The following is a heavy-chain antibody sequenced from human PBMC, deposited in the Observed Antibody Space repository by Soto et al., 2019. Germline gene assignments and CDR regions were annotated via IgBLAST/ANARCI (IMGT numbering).Heavy chain of an antibody. CDR1: GGTFSSYT. Sequence: QVQLVQSGAEVKKPGSSVKVSCKASGGTFSSYTISWVRQAPGQGLEWMGRIIPILGIANYAQKFQGGVTITADKSTSTAYMELSSLRSEDTAVYYCARAGSDCSSTSCYLGGSYYYYYMDVWGKGPTVTVSS. CDR3: ARAGSDCSSTSCYLGGSYYYYYMDV. CDR2: IIPILGIA. J-gene: IGHJ6*03. V-gene: IGHV1-69*02. D-gene: IGHD2-2*01.